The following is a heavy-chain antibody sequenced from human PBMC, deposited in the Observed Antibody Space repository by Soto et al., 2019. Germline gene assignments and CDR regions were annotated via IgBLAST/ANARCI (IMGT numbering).Heavy chain of an antibody. Sequence: EVQLVESGGGLVRPGGSLRLSCEASGFIVGNYSMNWVRQAPGKGLEWVSSISSRSNFIYYADSLRGRVTISRDNTQNSLHLQMNSLRVEDTAIYYCARVQKLYGNSVYYYGMDVWGQGTTVTVSS. CDR1: GFIVGNYS. J-gene: IGHJ6*02. V-gene: IGHV3-21*01. CDR2: ISSRSNFI. D-gene: IGHD3-10*01. CDR3: ARVQKLYGNSVYYYGMDV.